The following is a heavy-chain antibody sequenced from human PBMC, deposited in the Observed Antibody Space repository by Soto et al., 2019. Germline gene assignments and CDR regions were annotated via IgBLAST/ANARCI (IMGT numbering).Heavy chain of an antibody. Sequence: QITLKESGPTLVKPTQTLTLTCTFSGFSLTTRGVGVGWIRQPPGKALEWLALIYSDDDEGYTPSLQSRPTITKETSKNQVVLTMAHMYPADTATYFCAHRPRGYSYHFDYWGQGTLVTVSS. CDR3: AHRPRGYSYHFDY. CDR2: IYSDDDE. CDR1: GFSLTTRGVG. D-gene: IGHD5-18*01. V-gene: IGHV2-5*02. J-gene: IGHJ4*02.